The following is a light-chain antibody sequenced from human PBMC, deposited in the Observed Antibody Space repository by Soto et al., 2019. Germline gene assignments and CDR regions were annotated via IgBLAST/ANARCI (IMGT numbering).Light chain of an antibody. CDR1: SSDIGAYDY. CDR3: SSYTDRKNLV. J-gene: IGLJ1*01. CDR2: DVN. Sequence: QSALTQPPSASGSPGQSVTISCTGTSSDIGAYDYVSWFQQHPGKAPKLIIYDVNKRPSGVPDRFSASKSGTTASLTVSGLQAEDEADYYCSSYTDRKNLVFGTGTKLTVL. V-gene: IGLV2-8*01.